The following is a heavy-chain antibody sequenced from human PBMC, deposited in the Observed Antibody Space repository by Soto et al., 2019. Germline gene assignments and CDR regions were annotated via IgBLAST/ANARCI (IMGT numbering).Heavy chain of an antibody. CDR1: GGSISSSSYY. CDR2: IYYSGST. J-gene: IGHJ6*03. Sequence: SETLSLTCTVSGGSISSSSYYWGWIRQPPGKGLEWIGSIYYSGSTYYNPSLKSRVTISVDTSKNQFSLKLSSVTAADTAVYYCARQHYGDYDADYYYYMDVWGKGTTVTVSS. CDR3: ARQHYGDYDADYYYYMDV. V-gene: IGHV4-39*01. D-gene: IGHD4-17*01.